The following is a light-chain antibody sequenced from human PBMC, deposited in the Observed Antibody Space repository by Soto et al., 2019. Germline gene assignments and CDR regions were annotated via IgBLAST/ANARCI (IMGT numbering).Light chain of an antibody. CDR2: QAS. CDR1: QSIITW. Sequence: DIQMTQSPSTLSASVGDRVTITCRASQSIITWLAWYQQKRGKAPKLLIYQASTLKSGVPSRFSGSGSGTDFTLTISSLQPDDFATYYCQDYSSTSGLTFGGGAKVEIK. J-gene: IGKJ4*01. V-gene: IGKV1-5*03. CDR3: QDYSSTSGLT.